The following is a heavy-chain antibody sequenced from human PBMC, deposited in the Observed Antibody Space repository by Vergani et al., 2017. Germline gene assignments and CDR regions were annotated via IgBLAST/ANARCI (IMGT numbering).Heavy chain of an antibody. J-gene: IGHJ6*02. CDR1: GGSFNTYY. D-gene: IGHD3-9*01. Sequence: QVQLEESGPGLVKPSETLSLTCTVSGGSFNTYYWSWIRQFPGKGLEWIGYIYSTGSTNYNPSLNSRVTMSVDTSKNQFSLKLRSVTAADTAVYFCARVMYRDEASTGYRLEGMDIWGQGTTVTISS. CDR2: IYSTGST. V-gene: IGHV4-59*13. CDR3: ARVMYRDEASTGYRLEGMDI.